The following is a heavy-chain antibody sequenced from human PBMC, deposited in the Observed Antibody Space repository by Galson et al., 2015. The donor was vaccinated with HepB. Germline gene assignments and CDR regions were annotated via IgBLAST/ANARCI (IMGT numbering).Heavy chain of an antibody. V-gene: IGHV3-48*02. Sequence: SLRLSCAASGYTFSSYGMHWVRQAPGKGLEWVSYISSSSSTIYYADSVKGRFTISRDNAKNSLYLQMNSLRDEDTAVYYCARAVWTIFGRYSDAFDIWGQGTMVTVSS. CDR3: ARAVWTIFGRYSDAFDI. J-gene: IGHJ3*02. CDR1: GYTFSSYG. D-gene: IGHD3-3*01. CDR2: ISSSSSTI.